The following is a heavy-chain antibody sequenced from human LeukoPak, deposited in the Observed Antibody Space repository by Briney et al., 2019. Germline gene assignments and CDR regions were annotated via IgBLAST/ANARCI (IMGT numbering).Heavy chain of an antibody. CDR1: GGSISSSNW. V-gene: IGHV4-4*02. CDR2: IYHSGST. J-gene: IGHJ6*03. Sequence: SETLSLTCAVSGGSISSSNWWSWVRQPPGKGLEWIGEIYHSGSTNYNPSLKSRVTMSVDTSKNQFSLKLSSVTAADTAVYYCARVGSSGRNYYYYYMDVWGKGTTVTISS. D-gene: IGHD6-19*01. CDR3: ARVGSSGRNYYYYYMDV.